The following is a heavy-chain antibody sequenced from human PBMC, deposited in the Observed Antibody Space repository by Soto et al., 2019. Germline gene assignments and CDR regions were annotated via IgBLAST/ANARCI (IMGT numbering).Heavy chain of an antibody. CDR2: ISGSGGST. CDR3: AKDLRLLRYFDWLGPADAFDI. V-gene: IGHV3-23*01. Sequence: PGGSLRLSCVVSGFTVSSTNYMSWVRQAPGKGLEWVSAISGSGGSTYYADSVKGRFTISRDNSKNTLYLQMNSLRAEDTAVYYCAKDLRLLRYFDWLGPADAFDIWGQGTMVTVSS. J-gene: IGHJ3*02. D-gene: IGHD3-9*01. CDR1: GFTVSSTNY.